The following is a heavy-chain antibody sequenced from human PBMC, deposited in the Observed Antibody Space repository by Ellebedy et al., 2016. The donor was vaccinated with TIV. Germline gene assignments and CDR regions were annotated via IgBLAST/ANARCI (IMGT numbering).Heavy chain of an antibody. J-gene: IGHJ4*02. CDR3: ARFSQQTYDY. Sequence: PGGSLRLSCAASGFTLSSYDMHWVRQATGKGLEWVSTIGTAGDTYYPGSVKGRFTISRENAKNSLYLQMNSLRAGDTAVYDCARFSQQTYDYWGQGTLVTVSS. CDR2: IGTAGDT. D-gene: IGHD6-13*01. CDR1: GFTLSSYD. V-gene: IGHV3-13*01.